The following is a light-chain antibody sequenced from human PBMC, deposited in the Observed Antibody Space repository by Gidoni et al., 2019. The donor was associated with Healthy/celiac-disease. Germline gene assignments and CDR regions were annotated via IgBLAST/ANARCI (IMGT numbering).Light chain of an antibody. J-gene: IGLJ2*01. CDR3: CSYAGSSTLVV. CDR2: EGS. Sequence: QSALTQPASESGSPEQAITISCTGTSIDVGSYNLVSWYQQHPGTAPKLMIYEGSKRPSWVSNRFSGSKSGNTASLTISGLQAEDEADYYCCSYAGSSTLVVFGGGTKLTVL. CDR1: SIDVGSYNL. V-gene: IGLV2-23*01.